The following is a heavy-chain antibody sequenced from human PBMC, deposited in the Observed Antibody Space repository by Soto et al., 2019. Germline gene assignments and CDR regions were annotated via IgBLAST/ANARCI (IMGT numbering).Heavy chain of an antibody. CDR3: ATNPLSITIFGVVIHDQYYFDY. CDR1: GFTFSSYA. Sequence: PGGSLRLSCAAFGFTFSSYAMSWVRQAPGKGLEWVSAISGSGGSTYYADSVKGRFTISRDSSKNTLYLQMNSLRAEDTAVYYCATNPLSITIFGVVIHDQYYFDYWGQGTLVTVSS. D-gene: IGHD3-3*01. V-gene: IGHV3-23*01. CDR2: ISGSGGST. J-gene: IGHJ4*02.